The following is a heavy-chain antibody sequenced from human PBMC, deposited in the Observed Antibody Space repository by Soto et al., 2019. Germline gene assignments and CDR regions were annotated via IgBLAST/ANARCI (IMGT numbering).Heavy chain of an antibody. CDR1: GFTFSSYS. D-gene: IGHD3-3*01. Sequence: GGSLRLSCAASGFTFSSYSMNWVRQAPGKGLEWVSYISSSSSTIYYADSVKGRFTISRDNAKNSLYLQMNSLRAEDTAVYYWARAGGITIFGVVIANDYWGQGTLVTVSS. CDR2: ISSSSSTI. CDR3: ARAGGITIFGVVIANDY. V-gene: IGHV3-48*01. J-gene: IGHJ4*02.